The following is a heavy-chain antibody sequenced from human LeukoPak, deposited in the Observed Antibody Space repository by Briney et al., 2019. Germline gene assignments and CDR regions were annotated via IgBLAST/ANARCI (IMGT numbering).Heavy chain of an antibody. J-gene: IGHJ4*02. D-gene: IGHD3-10*01. CDR2: IYYSGST. CDR3: ARRAYYGSHFDY. Sequence: PSETLSLTCSVAGGSISSSNYNWGWIRQPPGKGLEWIGSIYYSGSTYYNPSLKSRVTISVDTSKNQFSLKLSSVTAADTAVYYCARRAYYGSHFDYWGQGTLVTVSS. CDR1: GGSISSSNYN. V-gene: IGHV4-39*07.